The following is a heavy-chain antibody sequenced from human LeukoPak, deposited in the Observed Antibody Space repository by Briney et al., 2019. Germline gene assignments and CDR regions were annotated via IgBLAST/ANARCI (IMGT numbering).Heavy chain of an antibody. Sequence: PSETLSLTCTVSGGSISSGDYYWSWIRQPPGKGLEWIGYIYYSGSTYYNPSLKSRVTMSVDTSKNQFSLKLSSVTAADTAVYYCARVTYYYDSSGYFFDYWGQGTLVTVSS. D-gene: IGHD3-22*01. CDR1: GGSISSGDYY. J-gene: IGHJ4*02. V-gene: IGHV4-30-4*01. CDR2: IYYSGST. CDR3: ARVTYYYDSSGYFFDY.